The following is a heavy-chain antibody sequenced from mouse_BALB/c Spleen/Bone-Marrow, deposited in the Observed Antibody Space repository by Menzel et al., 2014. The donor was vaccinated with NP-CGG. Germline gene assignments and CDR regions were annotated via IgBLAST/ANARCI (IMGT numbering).Heavy chain of an antibody. Sequence: EVQGVESGGGLVQPGGSLKLSCATSGFTFXDYYMYWVRQTPEKRLEWVAYISNGGGSTYYPDTVKGRFTISRDNAKNTLYLQMSRLKSEDTAMYYCARHDGYRTWFAYWGQGTLVTVSA. CDR1: GFTFXDYY. CDR3: ARHDGYRTWFAY. CDR2: ISNGGGST. J-gene: IGHJ3*01. D-gene: IGHD2-3*01. V-gene: IGHV5-12*02.